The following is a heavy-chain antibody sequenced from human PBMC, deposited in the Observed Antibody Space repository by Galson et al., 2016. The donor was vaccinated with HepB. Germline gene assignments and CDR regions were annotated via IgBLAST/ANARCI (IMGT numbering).Heavy chain of an antibody. CDR1: GGSISSGGYY. CDR2: IYYSGST. V-gene: IGHV4-31*03. CDR3: ARDPTWVRGYAFDI. J-gene: IGHJ3*02. D-gene: IGHD3-10*01. Sequence: TLSLTCTVSGGSISSGGYYWSWIRQHPGKGLEWIGCIYYSGSTYYNPSLKSRVTISVDTSKNQFSLKLSSVTAADTAVYYCARDPTWVRGYAFDIWGQGTMVTVSS.